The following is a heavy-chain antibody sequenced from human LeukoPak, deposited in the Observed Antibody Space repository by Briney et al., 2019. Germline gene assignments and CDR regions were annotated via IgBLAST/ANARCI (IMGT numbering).Heavy chain of an antibody. V-gene: IGHV4-39*01. Sequence: SETLSLTCTVSGDSINSSNYYWGWIRQPPGKGLEWIGSIYYSGSTYYNPSLKSRVTISVDTSKNQFSLELSSVTAADTAVYYCARALSSYPYSFDYWGQGTLVTVSS. CDR1: GDSINSSNYY. CDR3: ARALSSYPYSFDY. J-gene: IGHJ4*02. D-gene: IGHD3-3*01. CDR2: IYYSGST.